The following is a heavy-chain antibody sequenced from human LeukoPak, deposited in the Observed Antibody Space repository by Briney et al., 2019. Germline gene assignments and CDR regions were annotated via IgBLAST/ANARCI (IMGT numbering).Heavy chain of an antibody. CDR1: GGTFSIYA. CDR2: IIPIFGIA. V-gene: IGHV1-69*04. J-gene: IGHJ4*02. Sequence: ASVKVSCKASGGTFSIYAISWVRQAPGQGLEWMGRIIPIFGIANYAQKFQGRVTITADKSTSTAYMELSSLRSEDTAVYYCARDGGTQHYWGQGTLVTVSS. CDR3: ARDGGTQHY. D-gene: IGHD3-16*01.